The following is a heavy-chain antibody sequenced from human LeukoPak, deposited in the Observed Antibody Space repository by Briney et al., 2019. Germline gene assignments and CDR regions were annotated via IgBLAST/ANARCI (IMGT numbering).Heavy chain of an antibody. V-gene: IGHV1-2*02. CDR2: INPNSGGT. CDR3: AREHSSGYYFDAFDI. J-gene: IGHJ3*02. CDR1: GYTFTGYY. Sequence: ASVKVSCKASGYTFTGYYMHGVRQAPGQGLEGMGWINPNSGGTNYAQKFQGRVTINRDTSISTAYMELSRLRSDDTAAYYCAREHSSGYYFDAFDIWGQGTMVTVSS. D-gene: IGHD3-22*01.